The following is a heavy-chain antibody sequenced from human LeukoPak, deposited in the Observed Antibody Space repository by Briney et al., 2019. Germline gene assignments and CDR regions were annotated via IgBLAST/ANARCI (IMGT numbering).Heavy chain of an antibody. Sequence: GGSLRLSCAASGFTFSSYAMHWVRQAPGKGLEWVAVISYDGSNKYYADSVKGRFTISRDNSKNTLYLQMNSLRAEDTAVYYCATASGCSSTSCPSGAFDIWGQGTMVTVSS. D-gene: IGHD2-2*01. J-gene: IGHJ3*02. CDR1: GFTFSSYA. CDR2: ISYDGSNK. CDR3: ATASGCSSTSCPSGAFDI. V-gene: IGHV3-30-3*01.